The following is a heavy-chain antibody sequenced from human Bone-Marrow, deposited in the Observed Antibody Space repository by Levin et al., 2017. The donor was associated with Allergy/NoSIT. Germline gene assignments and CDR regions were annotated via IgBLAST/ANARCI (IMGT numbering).Heavy chain of an antibody. D-gene: IGHD6-19*01. Sequence: GGSLRLSCAASGFTFDEYFMSWVRQAPGKGLEWVSGINWNGGRTGYADSVKGRFTISRDNAKNSLYLQMNSLRAEDTALYYCARDHRSGPLGSDSWGQGTLVTVSS. V-gene: IGHV3-20*04. CDR3: ARDHRSGPLGSDS. J-gene: IGHJ4*02. CDR1: GFTFDEYF. CDR2: INWNGGRT.